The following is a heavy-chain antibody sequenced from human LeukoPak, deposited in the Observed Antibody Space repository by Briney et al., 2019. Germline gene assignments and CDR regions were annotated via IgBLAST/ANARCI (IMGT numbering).Heavy chain of an antibody. J-gene: IGHJ4*02. CDR1: GGSFSGYY. CDR3: ARGYPAAGFNY. V-gene: IGHV4-34*01. D-gene: IGHD6-13*01. CDR2: INHSGST. Sequence: PSETLSLTCAVYGGSFSGYYWSWIRQPAGKGLEWIGEINHSGSTNYKPSLKSRVAISVDTSKKQFSLKLSSVTAADTAVYYCARGYPAAGFNYWGQGTLVTVSS.